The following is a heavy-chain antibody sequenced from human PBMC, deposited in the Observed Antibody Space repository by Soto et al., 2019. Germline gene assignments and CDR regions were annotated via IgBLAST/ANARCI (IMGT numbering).Heavy chain of an antibody. Sequence: SETLSLTCAVSGGSISSGGYSWSWIRQPPGKGLEWIGYIYYSGSTYYNPSLKSRVTISVDTSKNQFSLKLSSVTAADTAVYYCARTIWFGELFSGMDVWGQGTTVTVSS. J-gene: IGHJ6*02. CDR2: IYYSGST. V-gene: IGHV4-31*11. CDR3: ARTIWFGELFSGMDV. CDR1: GGSISSGGYS. D-gene: IGHD3-10*01.